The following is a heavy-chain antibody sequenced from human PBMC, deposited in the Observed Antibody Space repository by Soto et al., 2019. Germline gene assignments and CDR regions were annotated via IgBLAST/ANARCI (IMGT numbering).Heavy chain of an antibody. CDR3: AIGRDGYNYLNFDK. CDR2: IYSGGST. J-gene: IGHJ4*02. D-gene: IGHD1-1*01. V-gene: IGHV3-53*05. CDR1: GFIVSSSY. Sequence: EVQLVETGGGLIQPGGSLRLSCAASGFIVSSSYMSWVRQAPGKGLEWVSVIYSGGSTYYAESVRGRFNISRDTFKNKLSLQQNSLRDEDTAVDCWAIGRDGYNYLNFDKWGQGTLVTVSS.